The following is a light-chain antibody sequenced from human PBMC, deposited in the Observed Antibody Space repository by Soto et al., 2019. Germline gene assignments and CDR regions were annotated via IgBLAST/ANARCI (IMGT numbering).Light chain of an antibody. CDR3: SSYKSSSSLDV. CDR1: SGDVGGYNY. Sequence: QSALTQPASVSGSPGQSITIPCTGTSGDVGGYNYVSWYQQHPGKAPKLMIYDVSDRPSGVSDRFSGSKSGNTASLTISGLQAEDEADYYCSSYKSSSSLDVFGTGTKLTVL. J-gene: IGLJ1*01. V-gene: IGLV2-14*03. CDR2: DVS.